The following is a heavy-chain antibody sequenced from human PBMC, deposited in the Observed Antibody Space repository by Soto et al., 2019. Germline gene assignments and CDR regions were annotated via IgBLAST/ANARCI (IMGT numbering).Heavy chain of an antibody. V-gene: IGHV5-51*03. CDR2: IYPGDSDT. Sequence: EVQLVQSGAEVKKPGESLKISCKGSGYSFTSYWIGWVRQMPGKGLEWMGIIYPGDSDTRYSPSFQGQVTISADKSISTAYLQWSSLKASDTAMYYCARESLPSSSWYGWFDPWGQGTLVTVSS. D-gene: IGHD6-13*01. CDR1: GYSFTSYW. J-gene: IGHJ5*02. CDR3: ARESLPSSSWYGWFDP.